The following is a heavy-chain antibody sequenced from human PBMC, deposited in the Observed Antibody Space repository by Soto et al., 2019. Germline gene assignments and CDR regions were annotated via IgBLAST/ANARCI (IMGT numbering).Heavy chain of an antibody. Sequence: GASVKVSCKASGFTFTSSAVQWVRQARGQRLEWIGWIVVGSGNTNYAQKFQERVTITRDMSTSTAYMELSSLRSEDTAVYYCAAELRREVYYYYGMDVWGQGTTVTVS. CDR2: IVVGSGNT. CDR3: AAELRREVYYYYGMDV. V-gene: IGHV1-58*01. J-gene: IGHJ6*02. CDR1: GFTFTSSA.